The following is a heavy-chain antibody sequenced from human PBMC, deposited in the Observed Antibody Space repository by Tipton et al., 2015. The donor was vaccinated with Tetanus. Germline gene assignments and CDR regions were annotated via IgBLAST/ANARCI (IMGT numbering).Heavy chain of an antibody. CDR1: KFTFSNYG. J-gene: IGHJ4*02. D-gene: IGHD3-22*01. V-gene: IGHV3-21*01. Sequence: SLRLSCAASKFTFSNYGMNWVRQTPGKGLEWVSFISAGSSYILYADSVKGRFTISRDNAKNSLFLQMRSLRAEDTAVYYCARTNFDTSVYYRVNIDFAASFDFWGQGTPVTVSS. CDR3: ARTNFDTSVYYRVNIDFAASFDF. CDR2: ISAGSSYI.